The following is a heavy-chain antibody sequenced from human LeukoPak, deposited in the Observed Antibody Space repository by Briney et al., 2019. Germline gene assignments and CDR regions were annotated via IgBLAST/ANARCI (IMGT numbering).Heavy chain of an antibody. Sequence: RTSETLSLTCAVYGGSFSGYYWSWIRQPPGKGLEWIGEINHSGSTNYNPSLKSRVTISVDMSKNQFSLKLSSVTAADTAVYYCATRRFGELTYWGQGTLVTVSS. CDR3: ATRRFGELTY. D-gene: IGHD3-10*01. V-gene: IGHV4-34*01. CDR1: GGSFSGYY. CDR2: INHSGST. J-gene: IGHJ4*02.